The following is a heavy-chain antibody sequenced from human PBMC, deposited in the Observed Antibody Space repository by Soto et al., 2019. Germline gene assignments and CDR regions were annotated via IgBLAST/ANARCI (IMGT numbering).Heavy chain of an antibody. D-gene: IGHD3-9*01. CDR1: GGSIISYY. CDR3: ARGPTYYDIFTGLFFDY. Sequence: LETLCDTCTVSGGSIISYYWSWIRQHQGKGLEWIGYIYYRGSTYYNPSLKSRVTISVDTSKNQFSLKLRYVTAADTAVYYCARGPTYYDIFTGLFFDYWGQGSLVTVSS. V-gene: IGHV4-59*08. J-gene: IGHJ4*02. CDR2: IYYRGST.